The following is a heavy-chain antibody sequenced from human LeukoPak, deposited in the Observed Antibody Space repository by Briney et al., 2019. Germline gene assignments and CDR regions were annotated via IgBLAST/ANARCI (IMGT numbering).Heavy chain of an antibody. CDR2: IKQDGSEK. D-gene: IGHD6-19*01. CDR1: GFTFSSYW. V-gene: IGHV3-7*01. Sequence: GGSLRLSCAASGFTFSSYWMSWVRQAPGKGLEWVAHIKQDGSEKYYVDSVKGRFTISRDNAKNSLYLQMNSLRAEDTAVYYCAREWDSSGWYALLRVFDYWGQGTLVTVSS. J-gene: IGHJ4*02. CDR3: AREWDSSGWYALLRVFDY.